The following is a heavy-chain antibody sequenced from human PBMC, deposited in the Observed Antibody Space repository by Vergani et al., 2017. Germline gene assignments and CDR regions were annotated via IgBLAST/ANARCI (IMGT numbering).Heavy chain of an antibody. CDR1: GFTFSSYG. CDR3: ARVAAFYGMDV. CDR2: INSDGGST. Sequence: VQLVESGGGVVQPGRSLRLSCAASGFTFSSYGMHWVRQAPGKGLEWVSRINSDGGSTSYADSVKGRFTISRDNAKNTLYLQMNSLRAEDTAVYYCARVAAFYGMDVWGQGTTVTVSS. J-gene: IGHJ6*02. V-gene: IGHV3-74*02. D-gene: IGHD6-25*01.